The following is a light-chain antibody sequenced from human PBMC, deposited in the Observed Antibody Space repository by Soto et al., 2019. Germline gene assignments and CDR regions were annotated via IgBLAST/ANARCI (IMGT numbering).Light chain of an antibody. CDR1: QGISSY. Sequence: DIQMTQSPSSLSASVGDRVSITCRARQGISSYLNWYQQKPGKAPELLIYAASSLQSGVPSRFSGTGSGTDFTLTISSLQPEDSATYDCQETYSTLLTFGGGTKVEIK. J-gene: IGKJ4*01. CDR2: AAS. CDR3: QETYSTLLT. V-gene: IGKV1-39*01.